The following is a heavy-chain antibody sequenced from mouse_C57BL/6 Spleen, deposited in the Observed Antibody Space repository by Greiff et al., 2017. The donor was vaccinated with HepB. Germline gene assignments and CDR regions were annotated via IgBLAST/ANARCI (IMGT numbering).Heavy chain of an antibody. D-gene: IGHD1-1*01. CDR3: ARSVVATGDYYAMDY. V-gene: IGHV1-50*01. J-gene: IGHJ4*01. Sequence: QVQLQQPGAELVKPGASVKLSCKASGYTFTSYWLQWVKQRPGQGLEWIGEIDPSDSYTNYNQKFKGKATLTVDTSSSTAYMQLSSLTSEDSAVYYCARSVVATGDYYAMDYWGQGTSVTVSS. CDR2: IDPSDSYT. CDR1: GYTFTSYW.